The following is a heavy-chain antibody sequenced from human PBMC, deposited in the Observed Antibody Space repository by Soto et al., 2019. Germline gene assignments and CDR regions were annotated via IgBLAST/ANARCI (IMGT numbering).Heavy chain of an antibody. CDR1: GFTFSSYG. J-gene: IGHJ4*02. Sequence: QVQLVESGGGVVQPGRSLRLSCAASGFTFSSYGMHWVRQAPGKGLAWVAVISYDGSNKNYADSVKGRFTISRDNSKNTLYLQMNSLRAEDTAVYYCAKDWRRRGGYDSSFDYLGQGTLVTVSS. CDR2: ISYDGSNK. V-gene: IGHV3-30*18. D-gene: IGHD5-12*01. CDR3: AKDWRRRGGYDSSFDY.